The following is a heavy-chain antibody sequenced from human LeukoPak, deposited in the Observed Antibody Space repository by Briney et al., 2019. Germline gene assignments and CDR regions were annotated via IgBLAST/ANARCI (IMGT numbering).Heavy chain of an antibody. CDR3: AKASCSGGSCYNSPPYY. V-gene: IGHV3-30*02. J-gene: IGHJ4*02. Sequence: GGSLRLSCAASGFTFSSYGMHWVRQAPGKGLEWVAFIRYDGSNKYYADSVKGRFTISRDNSKNTLYLQMNSLRAEDTAVYYCAKASCSGGSCYNSPPYYWGQGTLVTVSS. CDR1: GFTFSSYG. D-gene: IGHD2-15*01. CDR2: IRYDGSNK.